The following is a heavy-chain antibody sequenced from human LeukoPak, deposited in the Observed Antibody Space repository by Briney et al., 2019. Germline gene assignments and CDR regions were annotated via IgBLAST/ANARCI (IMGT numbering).Heavy chain of an antibody. J-gene: IGHJ6*02. CDR1: GYRFTSYW. CDR3: AKVDVTSYSYGMDV. CDR2: IYPGVSET. V-gene: IGHV5-51*01. D-gene: IGHD4-11*01. Sequence: GESLKISCRGSGYRFTSYWIAWVRQMPGKGLEWMGIIYPGVSETRYSPSFQGQVTMSADKSISTAYVQWSSLKASDTAIYYCAKVDVTSYSYGMDVWGQGTTVTVSS.